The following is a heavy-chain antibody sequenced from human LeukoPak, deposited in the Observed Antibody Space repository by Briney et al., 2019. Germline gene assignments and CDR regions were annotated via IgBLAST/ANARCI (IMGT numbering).Heavy chain of an antibody. J-gene: IGHJ4*02. D-gene: IGHD2-15*01. CDR3: AKAPKVVVAAHYFDY. CDR1: GFTFSSYA. V-gene: IGHV3-23*01. Sequence: PGGSLRLSCAASGFTFSSYAMSWVRQAPGKGLEWVSAISGSGGSTYYADSVKGRFTISRDNSKNTLYLQMNSLRAEDTAVYYCAKAPKVVVAAHYFDYWGQGTLVTVSS. CDR2: ISGSGGST.